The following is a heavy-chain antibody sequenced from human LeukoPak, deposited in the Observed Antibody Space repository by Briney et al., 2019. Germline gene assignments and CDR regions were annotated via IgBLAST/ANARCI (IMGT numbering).Heavy chain of an antibody. D-gene: IGHD5-18*01. CDR1: GGSISSFY. J-gene: IGHJ6*03. CDR2: IYYRGST. Sequence: SETLSLTCTVFGGSISSFYWSWIRQPPGKGLEWIGYIYYRGSTNYNPSLKSRVTISVDTSKDQFSLKLSSVTAADTAVYSCARVHLSEGDTAMVTYYYYYMGVWGKETTVTVSS. CDR3: ARVHLSEGDTAMVTYYYYYMGV. V-gene: IGHV4-59*01.